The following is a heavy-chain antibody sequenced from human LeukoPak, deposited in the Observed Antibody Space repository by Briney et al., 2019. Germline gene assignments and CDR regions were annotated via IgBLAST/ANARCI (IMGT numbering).Heavy chain of an antibody. CDR1: GFTFSSYSMN. D-gene: IGHD6-19*01. CDR3: ASLPRPPAVAGTRVEDY. J-gene: IGHJ4*02. V-gene: IGHV4-59*05. Sequence: PGGSLRLSCAASGFTFSSYSMNWVRQAPGKGLEWIGSIYYSGSTYYNPSLKSRVTISVDTSKNQFSLKLSSVTAADTAVYYCASLPRPPAVAGTRVEDYWGQGTLVTVSS. CDR2: IYYSGST.